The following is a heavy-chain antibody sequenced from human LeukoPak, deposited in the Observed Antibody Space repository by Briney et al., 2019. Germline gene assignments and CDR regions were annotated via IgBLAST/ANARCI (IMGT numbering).Heavy chain of an antibody. D-gene: IGHD6-6*01. Sequence: SETLSLTCAVYGGSFSGYYWSWIRQPPGKGLEWIGEINHSGSTNYNPSLKSRVTISVDTSKNQFSLKLSSVTAADTAVYYCARFAEYSSSFSAENDWGQGTLVTASS. CDR1: GGSFSGYY. J-gene: IGHJ4*02. V-gene: IGHV4-34*01. CDR3: ARFAEYSSSFSAEND. CDR2: INHSGST.